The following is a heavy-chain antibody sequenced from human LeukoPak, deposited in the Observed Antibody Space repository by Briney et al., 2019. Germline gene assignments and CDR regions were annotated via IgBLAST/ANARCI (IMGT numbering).Heavy chain of an antibody. CDR3: VREGSGLLTKNFDY. D-gene: IGHD2-15*01. J-gene: IGHJ4*02. CDR2: INPRSGGT. V-gene: IGHV1-2*02. Sequence: ASVKVSCKASGFPFSDSYIHWVRQAPGQGLEWMGYINPRSGGTSSPQKFKGRVTLTADTINTAYMVPSSLISDDTAIYYCVREGSGLLTKNFDYWGQGTLVTVSS. CDR1: GFPFSDSY.